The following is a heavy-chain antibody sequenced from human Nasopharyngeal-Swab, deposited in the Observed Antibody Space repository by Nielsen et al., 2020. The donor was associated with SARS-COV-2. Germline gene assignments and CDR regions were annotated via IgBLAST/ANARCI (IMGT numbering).Heavy chain of an antibody. CDR1: GGSISRSSYY. V-gene: IGHV4-39*07. Sequence: SETLSLTCTVSGGSISRSSYYWGWIRQPPGKGLEWIGSIYYSGSTYYNPSLKSRVTISVDTSKNQFSLKLSSVTAADTAVYYCARGLPLSYDSSGAMDYWGQGTLVTVSS. J-gene: IGHJ4*02. CDR2: IYYSGST. D-gene: IGHD3-22*01. CDR3: ARGLPLSYDSSGAMDY.